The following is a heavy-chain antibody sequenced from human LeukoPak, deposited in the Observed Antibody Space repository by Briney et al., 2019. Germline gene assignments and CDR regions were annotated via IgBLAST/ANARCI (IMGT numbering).Heavy chain of an antibody. Sequence: GESLKISCKGSGYSFTSYRIGWVRQMPGKGLEWMGIIYPGDSDTRYSPSFQGQVTISADKSISTAYLQWSSLKASDTAMYYCARISDPYCSSTSCLTYYYYYYMDVWGKGTTVTVSS. CDR1: GYSFTSYR. D-gene: IGHD2-2*01. CDR3: ARISDPYCSSTSCLTYYYYYYMDV. CDR2: IYPGDSDT. J-gene: IGHJ6*03. V-gene: IGHV5-51*01.